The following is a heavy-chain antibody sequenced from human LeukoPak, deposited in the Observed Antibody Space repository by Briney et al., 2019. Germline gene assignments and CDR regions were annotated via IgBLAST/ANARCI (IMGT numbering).Heavy chain of an antibody. D-gene: IGHD1-1*01. V-gene: IGHV1-2*02. CDR1: GYTFTGLGLY. J-gene: IGHJ4*02. CDR3: ATDPTTAGTTRFDY. Sequence: ASVKVSCKTSGYTFTGLGLYKHWVRQAPGQGLEWMGWINPRSGGTNYAQKFQGRVTMTRDTSISTAYMELSRLTSDDTAVYYCATDPTTAGTTRFDYWGQGTLVTVSS. CDR2: INPRSGGT.